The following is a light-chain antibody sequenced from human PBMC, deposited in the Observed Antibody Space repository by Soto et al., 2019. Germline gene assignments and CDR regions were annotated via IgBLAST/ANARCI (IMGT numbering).Light chain of an antibody. CDR2: NNN. J-gene: IGLJ1*01. Sequence: QSVLTQPPSASGTPGQRVTISCSGSSSNIGSNAGNWYQQLPGTAPNLLIYNNNQRPSGVPDRFSGSKSGTSASLAISGLQCADEADYYCAAWDDSLNGLVFGTGTTLTVL. CDR1: SSNIGSNA. V-gene: IGLV1-44*01. CDR3: AAWDDSLNGLV.